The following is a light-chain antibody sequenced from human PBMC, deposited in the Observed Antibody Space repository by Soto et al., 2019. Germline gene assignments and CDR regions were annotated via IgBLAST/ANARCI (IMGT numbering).Light chain of an antibody. CDR1: QSLVHSDGIAY. CDR2: KVS. Sequence: DVVMTESPLSLPVTLGQPASISCRSNQSLVHSDGIAYFSWFQQRPGRSPRRLIYKVSNRDSGVPDRFSGSGSGTDFALKISRVEAEDVGVYYCMQGTHWPITCGQGTRLEIK. J-gene: IGKJ5*01. V-gene: IGKV2-30*02. CDR3: MQGTHWPIT.